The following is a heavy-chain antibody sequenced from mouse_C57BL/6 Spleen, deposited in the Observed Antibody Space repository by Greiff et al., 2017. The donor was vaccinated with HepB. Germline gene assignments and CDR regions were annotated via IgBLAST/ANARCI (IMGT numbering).Heavy chain of an antibody. CDR1: GYTFTSYT. D-gene: IGHD2-2*01. V-gene: IGHV1-4*01. J-gene: IGHJ1*03. CDR3: ARSGEGLRRWYFDV. CDR2: INPSSGYT. Sequence: QVQLQQSGAELARPGASVKMSCKASGYTFTSYTLHWVKQRPGQGLEWIGYINPSSGYTKYNQKFKDKATLTADKSSSTAYMQLSSLTSEDSAVYYCARSGEGLRRWYFDVWGTGTTVTVSS.